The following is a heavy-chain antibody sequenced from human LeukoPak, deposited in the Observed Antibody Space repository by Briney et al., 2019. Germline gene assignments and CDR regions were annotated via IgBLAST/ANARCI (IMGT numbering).Heavy chain of an antibody. J-gene: IGHJ4*02. Sequence: SETLSLTCTVSGGSISSSSYYWSWIRQPPGKGLEWIGEINHSGSTNYNPSLKSRVTISVDTSKNQFSLKLSSVTAADTAVYYCARHDTYSNPLGYWGQGTLVTVSS. CDR2: INHSGST. D-gene: IGHD4-11*01. CDR1: GGSISSSSYY. V-gene: IGHV4-39*01. CDR3: ARHDTYSNPLGY.